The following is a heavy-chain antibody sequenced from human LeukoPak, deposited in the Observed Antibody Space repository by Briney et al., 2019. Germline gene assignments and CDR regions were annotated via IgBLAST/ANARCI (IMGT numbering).Heavy chain of an antibody. CDR3: ATSTSMVRGIDY. J-gene: IGHJ4*02. CDR2: ISGSGGST. CDR1: GFTFSSYA. V-gene: IGHV3-23*01. D-gene: IGHD3-10*01. Sequence: PGGSLRLSCAASGFTFSSYAMSWVRQAPGKGLEWVSAISGSGGSTYYADSVKGRFTISRDNSKNTLYLQMNSLRAEDTAVYYCATSTSMVRGIDYWGQGTLVTVSS.